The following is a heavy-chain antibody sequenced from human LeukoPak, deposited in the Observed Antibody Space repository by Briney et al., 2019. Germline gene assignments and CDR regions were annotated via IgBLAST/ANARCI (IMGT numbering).Heavy chain of an antibody. CDR2: ISGSGGST. J-gene: IGHJ4*02. V-gene: IGHV3-23*01. CDR3: AKDDADIVVVVAAVDY. D-gene: IGHD2-15*01. Sequence: GGSLRLSCAASGFTVSSNYMSWVRQAPGKGLEWVSAISGSGGSTYYADSVKGRFTISRDNSKNTLYLQMNSLRAEDTAVYYCAKDDADIVVVVAAVDYWGQGTLVTVSS. CDR1: GFTVSSNY.